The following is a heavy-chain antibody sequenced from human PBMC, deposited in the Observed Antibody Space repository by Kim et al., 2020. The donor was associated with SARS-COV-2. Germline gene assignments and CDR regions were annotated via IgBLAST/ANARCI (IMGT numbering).Heavy chain of an antibody. D-gene: IGHD2-2*01. Sequence: GGSLRLSCTASGFIFSNYAMSWVRQAPGKGLEWVSSIIAGGDNTYFTASVKGRFTVSRDNSKNTLYLQMNSLRVEDTALYYCAKDEYCSSPSCYAGMPYYFDCWGQGALVTVSS. V-gene: IGHV3-23*01. CDR2: IIAGGDNT. J-gene: IGHJ4*02. CDR1: GFIFSNYA. CDR3: AKDEYCSSPSCYAGMPYYFDC.